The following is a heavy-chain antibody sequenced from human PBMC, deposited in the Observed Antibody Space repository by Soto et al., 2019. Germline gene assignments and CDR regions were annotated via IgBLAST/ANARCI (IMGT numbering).Heavy chain of an antibody. Sequence: SVEVSCKASGDTFNNYALTWVRQAPGQGLEWVGGIIPVFGTPIFAQKVQGRVTITADKSTNTVYLVLSSLTSADTAVYYCATPKSSSGSSEIGYYHYGLDVWGQGTTVTVSS. D-gene: IGHD3-3*01. J-gene: IGHJ6*02. CDR3: ATPKSSSGSSEIGYYHYGLDV. V-gene: IGHV1-69*06. CDR1: GDTFNNYA. CDR2: IIPVFGTP.